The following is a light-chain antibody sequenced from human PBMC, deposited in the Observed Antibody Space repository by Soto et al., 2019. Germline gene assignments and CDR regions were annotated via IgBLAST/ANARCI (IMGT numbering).Light chain of an antibody. J-gene: IGKJ1*01. CDR3: QQYDTYPWT. CDR2: RAS. CDR1: QSISSW. Sequence: DIQMTQSPSTLSASIGDRVTITCRASQSISSWLAWYQHKPGKAPKLLIYRASSLESGVPSRFSGSGSGTEFTLTISSLQPDDFATYYCQQYDTYPWTFGQGTKVEV. V-gene: IGKV1-5*03.